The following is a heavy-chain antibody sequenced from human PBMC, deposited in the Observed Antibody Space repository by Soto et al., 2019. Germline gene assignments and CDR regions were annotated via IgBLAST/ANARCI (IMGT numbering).Heavy chain of an antibody. CDR3: ARFCSSTSCYTSVDY. CDR2: ISGSGGST. Sequence: EVQLLESGGGLVQPGGSLRLSCAASGFTFSSYAMSWVRQAPGKGLEWVSAISGSGGSTYYADSVKGRFTISRDNSKNTLYLQMNSLRAEDTAVYYCARFCSSTSCYTSVDYWGQGTLVTVSS. J-gene: IGHJ4*02. CDR1: GFTFSSYA. V-gene: IGHV3-23*01. D-gene: IGHD2-2*02.